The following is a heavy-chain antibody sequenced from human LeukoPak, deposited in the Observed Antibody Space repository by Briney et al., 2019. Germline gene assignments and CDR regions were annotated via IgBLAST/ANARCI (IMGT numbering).Heavy chain of an antibody. J-gene: IGHJ6*02. CDR2: INHNGNVN. D-gene: IGHD4/OR15-4a*01. V-gene: IGHV3-7*03. CDR3: ARGGALDV. Sequence: GGSLRLSCAASGFTFSSYWMNWARQAPGKGLEWVASINHNGNVNYYVDSVKGRFTISRDNAKNSLYLQMSNLRAEDTAVYFCARGGALDVWGQGATVTVSS. CDR1: GFTFSSYW.